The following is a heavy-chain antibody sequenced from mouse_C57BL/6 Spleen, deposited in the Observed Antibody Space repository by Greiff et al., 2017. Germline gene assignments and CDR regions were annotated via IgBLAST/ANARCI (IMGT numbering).Heavy chain of an antibody. D-gene: IGHD1-1*01. Sequence: EVNLVESGGGLVKPGGSLKLSCAASGFTFSDYGMHWVRQAPEKGLEWVAYISSGSSTIYYADTVKGRFTIARDNAKNTLFLQMTSLRSEDTAMYYCALITTVVASYYFDYWGQGTTLTVSS. V-gene: IGHV5-17*01. J-gene: IGHJ2*01. CDR2: ISSGSSTI. CDR1: GFTFSDYG. CDR3: ALITTVVASYYFDY.